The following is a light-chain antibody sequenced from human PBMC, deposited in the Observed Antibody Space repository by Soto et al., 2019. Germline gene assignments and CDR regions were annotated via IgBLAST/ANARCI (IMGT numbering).Light chain of an antibody. CDR3: QHYNTCPGP. CDR2: GAS. J-gene: IGKJ1*01. V-gene: IGKV3-15*01. CDR1: QSVSSN. Sequence: EIVMTQSPATLSVSPGERATLSCRASQSVSSNLAWYQQKPGQAPRLLIYGASTRATGIPARFSGSGSGTEFTLTISSLQSEDFAVYYCQHYNTCPGPFGQGTKAAI.